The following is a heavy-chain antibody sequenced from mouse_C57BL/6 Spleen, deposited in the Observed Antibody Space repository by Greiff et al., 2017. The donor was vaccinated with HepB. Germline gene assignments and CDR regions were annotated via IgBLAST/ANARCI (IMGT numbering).Heavy chain of an antibody. D-gene: IGHD1-1*01. Sequence: QVQLQQSGAELVKPGASVKLSCKASGYTFTEYTIHWVKQRSGQGLEWIGWFYPGSGSIKYNEKFKDKATLTADKSSSTVYMELSRLTSEDSAVYVCARHPPITTVVATRYFDVWGTGTTVTVSS. V-gene: IGHV1-62-2*01. J-gene: IGHJ1*03. CDR3: ARHPPITTVVATRYFDV. CDR2: FYPGSGSI. CDR1: GYTFTEYT.